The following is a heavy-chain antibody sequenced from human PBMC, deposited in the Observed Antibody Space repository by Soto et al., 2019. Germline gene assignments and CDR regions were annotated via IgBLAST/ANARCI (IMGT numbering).Heavy chain of an antibody. CDR3: ARVRGNPPFDYYGMDV. Sequence: ASVKVSCKASGYTFISYDINWVRQATGQGLEWMGWMSPNTGNTAYAQKFQGRVTVTRNTSISTAYMELSSLRSEDTAVYYCARVRGNPPFDYYGMDVWGQGTTVTVSS. J-gene: IGHJ6*02. CDR1: GYTFISYD. V-gene: IGHV1-8*01. CDR2: MSPNTGNT.